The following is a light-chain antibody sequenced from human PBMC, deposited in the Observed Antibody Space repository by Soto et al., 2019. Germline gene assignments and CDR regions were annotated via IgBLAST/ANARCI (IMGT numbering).Light chain of an antibody. Sequence: EIVLTQSPGTLSLAPGERATLSCRASQSVSNNYLAWYQQKPGQAPRLLIYGASNRATGIPDRFGGSGSGTDFTLTISRLEPEDFAVYYCQQYGSSGTLGQGTKVDIK. CDR3: QQYGSSGT. CDR1: QSVSNNY. J-gene: IGKJ1*01. CDR2: GAS. V-gene: IGKV3-20*01.